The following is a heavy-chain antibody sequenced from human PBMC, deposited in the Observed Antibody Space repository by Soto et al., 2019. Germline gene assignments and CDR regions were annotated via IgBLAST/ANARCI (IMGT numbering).Heavy chain of an antibody. V-gene: IGHV1-69*01. D-gene: IGHD3-22*01. CDR1: GCPLTGFS. CDR2: VLPIFEAS. CDR3: VRGYYDSVWPT. Sequence: QLQLVQSGTEVKRPGSSVKISCRASGCPLTGFSFSWVRQGPGQGLEWVGGVLPIFEASNYAPRFQGRVTVTGEESTATAYMELGSLRLDDTAVYFCVRGYYDSVWPTWGQGTLVIVSS. J-gene: IGHJ4*02.